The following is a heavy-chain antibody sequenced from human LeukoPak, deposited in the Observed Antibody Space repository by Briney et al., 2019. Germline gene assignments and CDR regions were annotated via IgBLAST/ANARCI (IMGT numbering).Heavy chain of an antibody. V-gene: IGHV1-2*02. D-gene: IGHD6-19*01. CDR2: INPNSGGT. Sequence: ASVKVSCKASGCTFTGYYMHWVRQAPGQGLEWMGWINPNSGGTNCAQKFQGRVTMTRDTSISTAYMELSRLRSDDTAVYYCARTRSYSSGWYDWFDHWGQGTLVTVSS. J-gene: IGHJ5*02. CDR3: ARTRSYSSGWYDWFDH. CDR1: GCTFTGYY.